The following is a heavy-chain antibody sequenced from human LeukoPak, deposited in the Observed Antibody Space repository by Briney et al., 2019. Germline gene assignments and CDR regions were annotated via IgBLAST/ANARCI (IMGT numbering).Heavy chain of an antibody. D-gene: IGHD4-17*01. V-gene: IGHV3-53*01. CDR2: IYSGGST. CDR3: ARGRYGDYGDAFDI. CDR1: GFTVSSNY. J-gene: IGHJ3*02. Sequence: GGSLRLSCAASGFTVSSNYMSRVRQAPGKGLEWVSVIYSGGSTYYADSVKGRFTISRDNSKNTLYLQMNSLRAEDTAVYYCARGRYGDYGDAFDIWGQGTMVTVSS.